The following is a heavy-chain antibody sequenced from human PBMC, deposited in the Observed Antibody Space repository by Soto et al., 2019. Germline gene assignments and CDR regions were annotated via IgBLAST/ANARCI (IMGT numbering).Heavy chain of an antibody. J-gene: IGHJ4*02. V-gene: IGHV4-34*01. CDR1: GGSXIGYN. Sequence: SXTXSLTFAVDGGSXIGYNLSWIRQPPVKGLEWIGEITHSGSTNYNPPLKSRVTTSVDTSKNQLSLKLSSVTDADTPVYYCARAQYYYDSSGHYYFDYWGQGTLVTVSS. D-gene: IGHD3-22*01. CDR3: ARAQYYYDSSGHYYFDY. CDR2: ITHSGST.